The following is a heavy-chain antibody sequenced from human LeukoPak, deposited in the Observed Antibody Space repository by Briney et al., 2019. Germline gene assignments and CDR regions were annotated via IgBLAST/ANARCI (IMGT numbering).Heavy chain of an antibody. D-gene: IGHD4-17*01. Sequence: PSETLSLTCGVYGGSFSGYFWSWIRQPPGKGLEWIGEINHSGSTNYNPSLKTRVTISVDTSKNQFSLKLSSVTAADTAVYYCAREIMTTVTERSFDYWGQGTLVTVSS. J-gene: IGHJ4*02. V-gene: IGHV4-34*01. CDR2: INHSGST. CDR1: GGSFSGYF. CDR3: AREIMTTVTERSFDY.